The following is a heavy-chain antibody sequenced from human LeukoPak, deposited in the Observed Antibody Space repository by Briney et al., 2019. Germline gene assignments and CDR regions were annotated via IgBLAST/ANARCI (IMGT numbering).Heavy chain of an antibody. Sequence: GGSLRLSCAASGSSFSTFGMSWVRQTPGKGLEWVSSITSSSTTFYADSVKGRFTISRDNAKNSLYLQMNSLRDEDTAVYYCARDDHYYDSSGYLDYWGQGTLVTVSS. J-gene: IGHJ4*02. CDR2: ITSSSTT. D-gene: IGHD3-22*01. CDR1: GSSFSTFG. CDR3: ARDDHYYDSSGYLDY. V-gene: IGHV3-48*02.